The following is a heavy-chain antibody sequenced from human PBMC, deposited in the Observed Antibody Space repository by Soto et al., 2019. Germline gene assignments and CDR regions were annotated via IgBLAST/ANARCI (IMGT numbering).Heavy chain of an antibody. CDR1: GYTFINYW. Sequence: GESLKISCNASGYTFINYWIAWVRQMPGKGLEWMGIIHHGDSDVRYSPSFQGLVTFSADKSINTAYAQWSSLKASDTALYYCARHVGGRDYYYGIDGWGQGTTVTVSS. J-gene: IGHJ6*02. CDR3: ARHVGGRDYYYGIDG. CDR2: IHHGDSDV. V-gene: IGHV5-51*01.